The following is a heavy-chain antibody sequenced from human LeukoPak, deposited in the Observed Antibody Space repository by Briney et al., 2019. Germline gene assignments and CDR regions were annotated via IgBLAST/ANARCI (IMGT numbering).Heavy chain of an antibody. V-gene: IGHV4-61*05. CDR1: GGSISSSYYY. CDR2: IYYSGST. CDR3: ARKTYYDFWSGYYSNWFDP. J-gene: IGHJ5*02. Sequence: SETLSLTCTVSGGSISSSYYYWGWIRQPPGKGLEWIGYIYYSGSTNYNPSLKSRVTISVDTSKNQFSLKLSSVTAADTAVYYCARKTYYDFWSGYYSNWFDPWGQGTLVTVSS. D-gene: IGHD3-3*01.